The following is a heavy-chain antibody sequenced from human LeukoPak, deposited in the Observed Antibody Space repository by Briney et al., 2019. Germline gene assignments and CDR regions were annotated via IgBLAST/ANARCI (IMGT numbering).Heavy chain of an antibody. CDR2: INPDNGGT. CDR3: TTSGITYYNVD. V-gene: IGHV1-2*02. CDR1: GYTFTGFRLHYR. Sequence: GASVKVSCKASGYTFTGFRLHYRVHWVRQVPGQGLEWMAWINPDNGGTKYAEKFQGRVTLTSDTSINTIYMELSSLTSHDTAVYYCTTSGITYYNVDWGQGTLLIVSA. D-gene: IGHD3-10*01. J-gene: IGHJ4*02.